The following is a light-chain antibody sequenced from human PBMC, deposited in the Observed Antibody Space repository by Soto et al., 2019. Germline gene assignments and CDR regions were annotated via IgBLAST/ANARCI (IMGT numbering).Light chain of an antibody. CDR2: EVS. Sequence: QSVLTQPPSASGSPGQSVTISCTGTSSDGGGYNYVSWYQQHPGKAPKLIIYEVSKRPSGVPDRFAGSKSGNTASLTVSGLQTEDEDDYYCSSYAASTYVFGPGTKVTVL. CDR3: SSYAASTYV. CDR1: SSDGGGYNY. V-gene: IGLV2-8*01. J-gene: IGLJ1*01.